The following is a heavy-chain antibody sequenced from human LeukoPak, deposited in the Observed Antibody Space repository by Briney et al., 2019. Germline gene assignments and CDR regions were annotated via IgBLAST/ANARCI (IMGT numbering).Heavy chain of an antibody. Sequence: GASVKVSCKASGSTFTSYGISWVRQAPGQGLEWMGWISAYNGNTNYAQKLHGRVTMTTDTSMSTAYMELRSLRSDDTAVYYCARGGPPYYYFGMYVWGQGTTVTVSS. CDR3: ARGGPPYYYFGMYV. J-gene: IGHJ6*02. CDR1: GSTFTSYG. V-gene: IGHV1-18*01. CDR2: ISAYNGNT. D-gene: IGHD3/OR15-3a*01.